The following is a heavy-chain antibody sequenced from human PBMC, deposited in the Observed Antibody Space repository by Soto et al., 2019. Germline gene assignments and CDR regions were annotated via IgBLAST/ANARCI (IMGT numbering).Heavy chain of an antibody. J-gene: IGHJ6*03. Sequence: QVQLQQWGAGLLKPSETLSLTCAVYGGSLSGYQWTWIRQTPGKGLEWIGEINDSGNITSNPSLKRRVTILLDTPRKQISLKLSSVTAADSAVYYCARGLILWFGELSRRGGYYYYMDVWGKGTTVTVSS. CDR2: INDSGNI. CDR3: ARGLILWFGELSRRGGYYYYMDV. D-gene: IGHD3-10*01. V-gene: IGHV4-34*01. CDR1: GGSLSGYQ.